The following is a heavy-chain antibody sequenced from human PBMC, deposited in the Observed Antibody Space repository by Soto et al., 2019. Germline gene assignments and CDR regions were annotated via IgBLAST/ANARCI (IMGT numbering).Heavy chain of an antibody. V-gene: IGHV4-39*07. CDR2: IYYSGTT. CDR1: GGSISSSSYY. Sequence: SETLSLTCTVSGGSISSSSYYWGWIRQTPGKGLEWIGSIYYSGTTNYNPSLKSRVSISVDTSKNQFSLKLSSVTAADTAVYYCARGRFGAGRYYYGMDVWGQGTTVTVSS. CDR3: ARGRFGAGRYYYGMDV. J-gene: IGHJ6*02. D-gene: IGHD3-10*01.